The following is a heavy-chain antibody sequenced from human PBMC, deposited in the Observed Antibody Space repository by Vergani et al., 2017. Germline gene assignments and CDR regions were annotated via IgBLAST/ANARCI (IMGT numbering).Heavy chain of an antibody. D-gene: IGHD4-17*01. J-gene: IGHJ3*02. CDR2: ISAYNGDT. CDR3: ARDLAPTVTCALDI. Sequence: HVEMVQSGAEAKKPGASVKVSCKASGYTFSSYGVTWVRQAPGQGLEWMGWISAYNGDTHYAQNFQDRVTMTTDTSTTTAYMELRSLRSDDTAVYYCARDLAPTVTCALDIWGQGTMVTVSS. V-gene: IGHV1-18*01. CDR1: GYTFSSYG.